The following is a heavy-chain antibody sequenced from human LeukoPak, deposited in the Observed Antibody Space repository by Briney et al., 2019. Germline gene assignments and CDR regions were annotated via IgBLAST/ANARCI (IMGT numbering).Heavy chain of an antibody. CDR2: IYHSGST. Sequence: SETLSLTCAVSGGSISSGGYSWSWIRQPPGKGLEWIGYIYHSGSTYYNPSLKSRVTISVDRSKNQFSLKLSSVTAADTAVYYCARIHSGSSGWYFHDAFDIWGQGTMVTVSS. CDR1: GGSISSGGYS. V-gene: IGHV4-30-2*01. D-gene: IGHD6-19*01. J-gene: IGHJ3*02. CDR3: ARIHSGSSGWYFHDAFDI.